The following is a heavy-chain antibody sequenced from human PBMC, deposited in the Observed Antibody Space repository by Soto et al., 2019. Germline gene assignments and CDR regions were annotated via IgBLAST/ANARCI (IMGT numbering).Heavy chain of an antibody. V-gene: IGHV4-31*03. Sequence: QVQRQESGPGLVKPSQTLSLTCTVSGGSISSGDYYWSWIRHHPGKGLEWIGYIYSSGSTYYNPSLRSRVTISADTSKNQFSLRLSSVTAADTAVYYCVRDYDYDTSRNDAFDIWGQGTMVTVSS. CDR2: IYSSGST. CDR1: GGSISSGDYY. CDR3: VRDYDYDTSRNDAFDI. D-gene: IGHD3-22*01. J-gene: IGHJ3*02.